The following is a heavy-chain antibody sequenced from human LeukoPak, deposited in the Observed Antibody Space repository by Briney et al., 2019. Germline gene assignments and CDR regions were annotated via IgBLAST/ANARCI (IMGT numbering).Heavy chain of an antibody. D-gene: IGHD6-19*01. Sequence: SVKLSCKASGGTFSRYAISWVRQAPGQGLEWMGGVIPMFGIANYAQKFQGRVTITADESTSTAYMELSSLRSEDTAVYYCARDRPYTGGWRGFDYWGQGTLVTVSS. J-gene: IGHJ4*02. V-gene: IGHV1-69*01. CDR3: ARDRPYTGGWRGFDY. CDR2: VIPMFGIA. CDR1: GGTFSRYA.